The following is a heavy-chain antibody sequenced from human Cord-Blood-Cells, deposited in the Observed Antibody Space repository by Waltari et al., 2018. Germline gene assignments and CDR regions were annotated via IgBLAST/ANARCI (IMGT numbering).Heavy chain of an antibody. Sequence: QVQLQESGPGQVKPSETLSLTCTVSGGSISSYYWSWIRQPPGKGLEWIGYIYYSWRTNYTPALKSRVTESVDTSKNHVSLKLSSVTAADTAVYYCARHLSTANNWYFDLWGRGTLVTVSS. J-gene: IGHJ2*01. CDR1: GGSISSYY. CDR2: IYYSWRT. CDR3: ARHLSTANNWYFDL. D-gene: IGHD6-13*01. V-gene: IGHV4-59*08.